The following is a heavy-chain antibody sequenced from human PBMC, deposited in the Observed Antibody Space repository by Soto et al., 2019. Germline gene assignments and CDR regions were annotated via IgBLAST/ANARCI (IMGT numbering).Heavy chain of an antibody. CDR1: GFTFSDYS. J-gene: IGHJ4*02. D-gene: IGHD1-26*01. Sequence: EVQVVESGGGLVKPGGSLRLSCAASGFTFSDYSMNWVRQGPGKGLEWVSSISTISTHIYYADSLKGRFTISRDNVNNSLYLQMNSLRAEDTAVYYYARGTTTVQREDRLSYWGQGTLVTVSS. CDR2: ISTISTHI. CDR3: ARGTTTVQREDRLSY. V-gene: IGHV3-21*01.